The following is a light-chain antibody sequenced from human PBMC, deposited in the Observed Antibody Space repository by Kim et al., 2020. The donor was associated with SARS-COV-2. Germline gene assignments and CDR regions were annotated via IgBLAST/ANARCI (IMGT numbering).Light chain of an antibody. J-gene: IGLJ1*01. CDR3: SSYTSSSTFV. CDR1: SSDVGDYNY. CDR2: DVS. Sequence: QSALTQPASVSGSPGQSITISCTGTSSDVGDYNYVSWYQQHPVKAPKLMIYDVSKRPSGVSNRFSGSKSGNTASLTISGLRAEDEADYYCSSYTSSSTFVFGTGTKVTVL. V-gene: IGLV2-14*01.